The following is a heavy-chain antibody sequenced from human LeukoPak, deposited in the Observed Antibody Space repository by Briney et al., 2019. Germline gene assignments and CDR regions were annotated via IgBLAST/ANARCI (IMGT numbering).Heavy chain of an antibody. CDR1: GFTFSSYE. D-gene: IGHD3-10*01. Sequence: GGSLRLSCAASGFTFSSYEMNWVRQAPGKGLEWVSYISSSGSTIYYADSVKGRFTISRDNSKNTLYLQMNSLRVDDTAVYYCTKEGLGSGTFSAWFDLWGQGTLVTVSS. CDR3: TKEGLGSGTFSAWFDL. J-gene: IGHJ5*02. CDR2: ISSSGSTI. V-gene: IGHV3-48*03.